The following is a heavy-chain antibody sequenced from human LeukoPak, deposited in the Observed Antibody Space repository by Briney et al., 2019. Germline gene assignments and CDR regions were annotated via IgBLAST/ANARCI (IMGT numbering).Heavy chain of an antibody. V-gene: IGHV1-8*03. CDR3: ARAGSQAGFDY. Sequence: GASVKVSCKASGYTFTSYGINWVRQATGQGLEWMGWMNPNSGNTGYAQKFQGRVTITRNTSISTAYMELSSLRSEDTAVYYCARAGSQAGFDYWGQGTLVTVSS. D-gene: IGHD1-26*01. J-gene: IGHJ4*02. CDR2: MNPNSGNT. CDR1: GYTFTSYG.